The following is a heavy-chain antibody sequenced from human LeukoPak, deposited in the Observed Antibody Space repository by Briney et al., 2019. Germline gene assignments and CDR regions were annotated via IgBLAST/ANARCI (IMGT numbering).Heavy chain of an antibody. CDR1: GASISSQY. CDR2: IYYSGST. J-gene: IGHJ4*02. V-gene: IGHV4-39*01. CDR3: ASTRLYCSGGSCYQYFDY. D-gene: IGHD2-15*01. Sequence: SETLSLTCTVSGASISSQYWSWIRQPPGKGLEWIGSIYYSGSTYYNPSLKSRVTISVDTSKNQFSLKLSSVTAADTAVYYCASTRLYCSGGSCYQYFDYWGQGTLVTVSS.